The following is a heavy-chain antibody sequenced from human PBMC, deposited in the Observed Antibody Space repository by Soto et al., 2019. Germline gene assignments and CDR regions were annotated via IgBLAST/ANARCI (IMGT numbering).Heavy chain of an antibody. D-gene: IGHD6-13*01. J-gene: IGHJ6*02. CDR1: GFTFSSYS. V-gene: IGHV3-21*01. Sequence: GGSLRLSCAASGFTFSSYSMNWVRQAPGKGLEWVSSISSSSYIYYADSVKGRFTISRDNAKNSLYLQMNSLRAEDTAVYYCARDSSSWYGRYYYGMDAWGQGTTVTVSS. CDR2: ISSSSYI. CDR3: ARDSSSWYGRYYYGMDA.